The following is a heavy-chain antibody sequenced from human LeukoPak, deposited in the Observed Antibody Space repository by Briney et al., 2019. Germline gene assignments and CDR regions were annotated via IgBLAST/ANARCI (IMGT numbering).Heavy chain of an antibody. CDR2: ISGSGGST. Sequence: GGCLRLSWAASGFTFSSYAMSWVRQAPGKGLEWVSAISGSGGSTYYADSVKGRFTISRDNSKNTLYLQMNSLRAEDTAVYYCAKGHDFWSGSYYGMDVWGQGTTVTVSS. D-gene: IGHD3-3*01. CDR3: AKGHDFWSGSYYGMDV. CDR1: GFTFSSYA. V-gene: IGHV3-23*01. J-gene: IGHJ6*02.